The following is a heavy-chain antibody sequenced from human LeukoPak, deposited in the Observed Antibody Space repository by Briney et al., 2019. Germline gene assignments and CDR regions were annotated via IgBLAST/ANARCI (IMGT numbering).Heavy chain of an antibody. CDR1: GFTFGNAW. D-gene: IGHD1-14*01. CDR2: FKSKVDGGTT. J-gene: IGHJ4*02. V-gene: IGHV3-15*01. Sequence: PGGSLRLSCAASGFTFGNAWMSWVRQAPGKGLEWVSRFKSKVDGGTTDYAAPVKGRFPISRDDSKNTLCLQMSSLKTEDTAVYYCTTTTYVGFDYWGQGTLVTVSS. CDR3: TTTTYVGFDY.